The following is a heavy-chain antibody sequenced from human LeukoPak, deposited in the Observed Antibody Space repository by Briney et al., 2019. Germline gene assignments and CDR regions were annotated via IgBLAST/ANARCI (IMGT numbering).Heavy chain of an antibody. CDR1: GGTFSSYT. CDR2: IIPLLGIA. V-gene: IGHV1-69*02. Sequence: ASVKVSCKASGGTFSSYTISWVRQAPGQGLEWMGKIIPLLGIANYAQKFHGRVTITPDKSPSTPYMYLSSLRSEHTAAYHFVRVAEPGLFDYWGQGPLVTVSS. J-gene: IGHJ4*02. D-gene: IGHD1-14*01. CDR3: VRVAEPGLFDY.